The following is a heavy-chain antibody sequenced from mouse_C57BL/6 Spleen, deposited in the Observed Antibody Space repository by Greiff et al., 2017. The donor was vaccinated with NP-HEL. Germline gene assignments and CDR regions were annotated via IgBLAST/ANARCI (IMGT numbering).Heavy chain of an antibody. CDR3: AKRRYDYDDYYAMDY. D-gene: IGHD2-4*01. V-gene: IGHV2-5*01. CDR1: GFSLTSYG. CDR2: IWRGGST. J-gene: IGHJ4*01. Sequence: QVQLKESGPGLVQPSQSLSITCTVSGFSLTSYGVHWVRQSPGKGLEWLGVIWRGGSTDYNAAFMSRLSITKDNSKSQVFFKMNSLQADDTAIYYCAKRRYDYDDYYAMDYWGQGTSVTVSS.